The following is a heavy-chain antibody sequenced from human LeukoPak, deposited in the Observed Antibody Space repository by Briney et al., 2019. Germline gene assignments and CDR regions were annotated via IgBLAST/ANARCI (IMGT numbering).Heavy chain of an antibody. D-gene: IGHD4-23*01. CDR3: AKDLHGGYSSDY. CDR1: GFTFNNFG. Sequence: GGSLRPSCAASGFTFNNFGMHWVRQAPGKGLEWVSFIGYEGVHKYYADSVKGRFTISKDNSKATLYLQMNSLRPEDTAVYYCAKDLHGGYSSDYWGQGTLVTVFS. V-gene: IGHV3-30*02. CDR2: IGYEGVHK. J-gene: IGHJ4*02.